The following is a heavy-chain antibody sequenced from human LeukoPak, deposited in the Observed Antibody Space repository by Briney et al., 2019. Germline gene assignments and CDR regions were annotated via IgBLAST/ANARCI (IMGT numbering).Heavy chain of an antibody. CDR1: GFTVSSNY. V-gene: IGHV3-53*01. CDR3: ARAWVYYYGMDV. CDR2: IYSGGST. D-gene: IGHD7-27*01. J-gene: IGHJ6*02. Sequence: GGSLRLSCAASGFTVSSNYMSWVRQAPGKGLEWVSVIYSGGSTYYADSVKGRFTISRDNSKNTLYLQMNSLRAEDTAVYYCARAWVYYYGMDVWGQGATVTVSS.